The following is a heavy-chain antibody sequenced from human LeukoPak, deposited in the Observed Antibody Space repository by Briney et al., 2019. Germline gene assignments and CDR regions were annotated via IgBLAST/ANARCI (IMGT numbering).Heavy chain of an antibody. V-gene: IGHV4-39*01. Sequence: PSETLSLTCTVSGGSISSSSYYWGWIRQPPGKGLEGIGSIYYSGSTYYNPSLKSRVTIAVDTSKNPLSLKLSSVTAADTAVYYCARQAVLLWFGDPPGEFDPWGQGTLVTVSS. CDR3: ARQAVLLWFGDPPGEFDP. J-gene: IGHJ5*02. CDR2: IYYSGST. D-gene: IGHD3-10*01. CDR1: GGSISSSSYY.